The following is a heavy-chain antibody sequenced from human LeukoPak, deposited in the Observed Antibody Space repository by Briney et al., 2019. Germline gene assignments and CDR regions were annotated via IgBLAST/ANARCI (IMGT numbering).Heavy chain of an antibody. D-gene: IGHD2-8*01. V-gene: IGHV4-30-2*01. CDR3: ARGAYCTNGVCNFDY. CDR1: GGSISSGGYY. CDR2: IYHSGST. J-gene: IGHJ4*02. Sequence: PSQTLSLTCTVSGGSISSGGYYWSWIRQPPGKGLEWIGYIYHSGSTYYNPSLKSRVTISVDRSKNQFSLKLSSVTAADTAVYYCARGAYCTNGVCNFDYWGQGTLVTVSS.